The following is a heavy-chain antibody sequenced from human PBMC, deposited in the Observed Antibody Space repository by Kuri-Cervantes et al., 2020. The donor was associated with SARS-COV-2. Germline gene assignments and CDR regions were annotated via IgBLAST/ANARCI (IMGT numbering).Heavy chain of an antibody. V-gene: IGHV1-69*13. J-gene: IGHJ6*02. CDR3: ARDPDIVVVPAANEGSYYYGMDV. CDR2: IIPIFGTA. CDR1: AGTFSSYA. D-gene: IGHD2-2*01. Sequence: SVKVSCKASAGTFSSYAISWVRQAPGQGLEWMGGIIPIFGTANYAQKFQGRVTITADESTSTAYMELSSLRSEDTAVYYCARDPDIVVVPAANEGSYYYGMDVWGQGTTVTVSS.